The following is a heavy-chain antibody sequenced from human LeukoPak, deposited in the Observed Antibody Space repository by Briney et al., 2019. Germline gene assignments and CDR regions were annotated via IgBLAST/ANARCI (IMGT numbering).Heavy chain of an antibody. V-gene: IGHV4-4*07. CDR1: GGSTSTYY. Sequence: SETLSLTCTVSGGSTSTYYWSWIRQPAGEGLEWIGRISTSGSTNYNPSLKSRVTMSVDTSKNHFSLKLSSVTAADTAVYYCARGLYGSGNHYDYWGQGTLVTVSS. J-gene: IGHJ4*02. D-gene: IGHD3-10*01. CDR3: ARGLYGSGNHYDY. CDR2: ISTSGST.